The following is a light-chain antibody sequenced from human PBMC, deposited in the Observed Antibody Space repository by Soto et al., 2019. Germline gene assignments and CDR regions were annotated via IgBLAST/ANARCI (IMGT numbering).Light chain of an antibody. V-gene: IGKV3D-20*02. CDR1: QSVSSSY. J-gene: IGKJ4*01. Sequence: EIVMTQSPATLSVYTGERATLSCRASQSVSSSYLAWYQQKPGQAPRLLIYDASNRATGIPARFSGSGSGTDFTLTISSLEPEDFAVYYCQQRSNWPLTFGGGTKVDIK. CDR3: QQRSNWPLT. CDR2: DAS.